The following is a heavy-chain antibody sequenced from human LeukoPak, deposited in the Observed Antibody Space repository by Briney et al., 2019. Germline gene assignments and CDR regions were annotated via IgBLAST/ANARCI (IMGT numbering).Heavy chain of an antibody. Sequence: GGSLRLSCAASGFTFSSYGMSWVRQAPGKGLEWVSFISGSGGSTYYADSVKGRFTISRDNSKNTLYLQMNSLRAEDTAVYFCAKGSGWEASYFYYYMDVWGKGTTVTISS. CDR1: GFTFSSYG. V-gene: IGHV3-23*01. J-gene: IGHJ6*03. CDR3: AKGSGWEASYFYYYMDV. D-gene: IGHD1-26*01. CDR2: ISGSGGST.